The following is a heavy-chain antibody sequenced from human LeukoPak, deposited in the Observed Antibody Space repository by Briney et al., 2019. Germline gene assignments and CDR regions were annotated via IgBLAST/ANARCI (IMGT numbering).Heavy chain of an antibody. Sequence: ASVKVSCKASGYTFTGYYMHWVRPAPGQGLEWMGWINPNSGGTNYAQKFQGRVTMTRDTSVSTAYMELSRLRSDDTAVYYCARRYYYDSSGYLGDAFDIWGQGTMVTVSS. V-gene: IGHV1-2*02. CDR2: INPNSGGT. J-gene: IGHJ3*02. CDR3: ARRYYYDSSGYLGDAFDI. CDR1: GYTFTGYY. D-gene: IGHD3-22*01.